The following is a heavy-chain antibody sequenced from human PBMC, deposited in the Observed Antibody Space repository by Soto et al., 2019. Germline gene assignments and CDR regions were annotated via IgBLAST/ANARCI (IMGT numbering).Heavy chain of an antibody. J-gene: IGHJ4*02. V-gene: IGHV3-66*01. D-gene: IGHD3-22*01. CDR2: IYSGGST. CDR3: AREGYYYDSSGYPPLLDY. Sequence: PGGSLRLSCAASGFTVSSNYMSWVRQAPGKGLEWVSVIYSGGSTYYADSVKGRFTISRDNSKNTLYLQMNSLRAEDTAVYYCAREGYYYDSSGYPPLLDYWGQGTLVTVSS. CDR1: GFTVSSNY.